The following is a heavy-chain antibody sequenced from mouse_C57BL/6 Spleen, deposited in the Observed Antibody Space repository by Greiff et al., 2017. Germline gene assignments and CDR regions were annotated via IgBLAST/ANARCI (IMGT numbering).Heavy chain of an antibody. V-gene: IGHV14-3*01. Sequence: EVKLVESVAELVRPGASVKLSCTASGFNIKNTYMHWVKQRPEQGLEWIGRIDPANGNTKYAPKFQGKATITADTSSNTAYLQLSSLTSEDTAIYYCARDYYGSSWGYFDVWGTGTTVTVSS. CDR3: ARDYYGSSWGYFDV. J-gene: IGHJ1*03. D-gene: IGHD1-1*01. CDR2: IDPANGNT. CDR1: GFNIKNTY.